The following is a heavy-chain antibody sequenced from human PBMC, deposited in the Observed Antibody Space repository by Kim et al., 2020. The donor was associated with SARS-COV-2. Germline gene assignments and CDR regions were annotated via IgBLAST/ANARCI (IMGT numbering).Heavy chain of an antibody. D-gene: IGHD2-2*03. CDR2: IIPILGIA. CDR1: GGTFSSYA. J-gene: IGHJ6*02. Sequence: SVKVSCKASGGTFSSYAISWVRQAPGQGLEWMGRIIPILGIANYAQKFQGRVTITADKSTSTAYMELSSLRSEDTAVYYCARVGYCSSTSCYVGTHYYYYGMDVWGQGTTVTVSS. V-gene: IGHV1-69*04. CDR3: ARVGYCSSTSCYVGTHYYYYGMDV.